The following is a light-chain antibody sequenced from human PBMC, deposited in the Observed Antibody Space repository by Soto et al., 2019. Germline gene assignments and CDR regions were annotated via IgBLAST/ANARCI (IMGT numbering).Light chain of an antibody. CDR2: GAS. Sequence: EIVMTQSPATLSVSPGERATLSCRASQSVSSNLVWYQQKPGQAPRLLIYGASTRATGVPARFSGSGSGTEFTLTLSSLQSEDFAVYYCQQYHYWWTFGQGTKVEIK. CDR3: QQYHYWWT. J-gene: IGKJ1*01. V-gene: IGKV3-15*01. CDR1: QSVSSN.